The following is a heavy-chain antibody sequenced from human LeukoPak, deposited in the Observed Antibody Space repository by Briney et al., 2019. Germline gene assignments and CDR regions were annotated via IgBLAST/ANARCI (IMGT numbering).Heavy chain of an antibody. CDR3: ARERFLRWSGGTKQFNWFDP. J-gene: IGHJ5*02. V-gene: IGHV3-20*04. CDR2: INWNGGST. Sequence: GGSLRLSCAASGFTFDDYGMSWVRQAPGKGLEWVSGINWNGGSTGYADSVKGRFTISRDNAKNSLYLQMNSLRAEDTAVYYCARERFLRWSGGTKQFNWFDPWGQGTLVTVSS. D-gene: IGHD3-10*01. CDR1: GFTFDDYG.